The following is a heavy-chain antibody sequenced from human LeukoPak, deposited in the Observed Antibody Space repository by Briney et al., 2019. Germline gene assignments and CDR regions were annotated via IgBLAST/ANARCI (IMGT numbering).Heavy chain of an antibody. CDR1: GFTFSSYA. D-gene: IGHD3-10*01. CDR2: ISGSGGST. CDR3: AKDQDNWNDRNYYGSGNFDY. Sequence: GGSLRLSCAASGFTFSSYAMSWVRQAPGKGLEWVSAISGSGGSTYYADSVKGRFTISRDNSKNTLYLQMNSLRAEDTAVYYCAKDQDNWNDRNYYGSGNFDYWGQGTLVTVSS. J-gene: IGHJ4*02. V-gene: IGHV3-23*01.